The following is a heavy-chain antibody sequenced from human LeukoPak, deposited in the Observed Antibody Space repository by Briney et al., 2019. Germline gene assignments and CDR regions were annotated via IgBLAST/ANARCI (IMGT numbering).Heavy chain of an antibody. D-gene: IGHD3-9*01. CDR2: TNPNSGNT. CDR1: GYTFTSYD. Sequence: ASVKVSCKASGYTFTSYDIDWVRQATGQGLEWMGWTNPNSGNTGYAQKFQGRVTMTRNTSISTAYMELSSLRSEDTAVYYCARGSGVRYFDWLLYNYWGQGTLVTVSS. V-gene: IGHV1-8*01. CDR3: ARGSGVRYFDWLLYNY. J-gene: IGHJ4*02.